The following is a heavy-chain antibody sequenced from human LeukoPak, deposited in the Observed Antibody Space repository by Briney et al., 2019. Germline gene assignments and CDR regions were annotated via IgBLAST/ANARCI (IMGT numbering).Heavy chain of an antibody. J-gene: IGHJ3*02. CDR1: GFTFSSYS. CDR2: ISSSSSYI. Sequence: GGSLRLSCAASGFTFSSYSMNWVRPAPGKGLEWVSSISSSSSYIYYAASVKGRFTISRDNAKNSLYLQMNSLRAEDTAVYYCARSGYEAPFDIWGQGTMVTVSS. V-gene: IGHV3-21*01. CDR3: ARSGYEAPFDI. D-gene: IGHD3-3*01.